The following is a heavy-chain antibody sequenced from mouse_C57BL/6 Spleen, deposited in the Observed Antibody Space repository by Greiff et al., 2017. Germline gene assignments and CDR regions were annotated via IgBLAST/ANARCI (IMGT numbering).Heavy chain of an antibody. Sequence: VQLQQPGAELVMPGASVKLSCKASGYTFTSYWMHWVKQRPGQGLEWIGEIDPSDSYTNYNQKFKGKSTLTVDKSSSTAYMQLSSLTSEDSAVYYGARYGSSGYGFAYWGQGTLVTVSA. J-gene: IGHJ3*01. CDR1: GYTFTSYW. CDR3: ARYGSSGYGFAY. D-gene: IGHD3-2*02. V-gene: IGHV1-69*01. CDR2: IDPSDSYT.